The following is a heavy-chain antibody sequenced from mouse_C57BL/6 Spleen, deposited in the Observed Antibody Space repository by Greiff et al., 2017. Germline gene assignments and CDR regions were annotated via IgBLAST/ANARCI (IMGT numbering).Heavy chain of an antibody. CDR2: IRSKSNNYAI. D-gene: IGHD1-1*01. Sequence: EVKLLESGGGLVQPKGSLKLSCAASGFSFNTYAMNWVRQAPGKGLEWVARIRSKSNNYAIYYADSVKDRFTISRDDSESMLYLQMNNLKTEDTAMYYCVRDYYGSSYWYFDVWGTGTTVTVSS. CDR3: VRDYYGSSYWYFDV. J-gene: IGHJ1*03. CDR1: GFSFNTYA. V-gene: IGHV10-1*01.